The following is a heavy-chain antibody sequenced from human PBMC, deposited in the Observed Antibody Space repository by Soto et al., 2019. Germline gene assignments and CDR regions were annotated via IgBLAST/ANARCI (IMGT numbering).Heavy chain of an antibody. Sequence: QVQLVQSGADVQRPGSSVRVSCKASGDTFNFYSSNWVRQAPGLWLQWMGRINPILSMSNYAARFQGRVTMTADKSTSTAYMELSSLRSEDTAMYYCATSYGSGYRAFDSWGQGALVTVSS. CDR1: GDTFNFYS. CDR3: ATSYGSGYRAFDS. D-gene: IGHD3-10*01. J-gene: IGHJ4*02. CDR2: INPILSMS. V-gene: IGHV1-69*02.